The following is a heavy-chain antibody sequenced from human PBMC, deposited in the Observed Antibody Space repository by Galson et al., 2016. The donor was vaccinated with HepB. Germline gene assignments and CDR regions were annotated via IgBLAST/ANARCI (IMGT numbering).Heavy chain of an antibody. D-gene: IGHD2-15*01. Sequence: SETLSLTCTVSGGYISSGGYYWSWIRQHPGKGLEWIGYIYHSGSTNYNPSLKSRVTISVDTSKNQFSLKLTSVTAADTAVYYCARETSYCSGDDCYLGGADYWGQGTLVTVSS. V-gene: IGHV4-61*08. J-gene: IGHJ4*02. CDR1: GGYISSGGYY. CDR2: IYHSGST. CDR3: ARETSYCSGDDCYLGGADY.